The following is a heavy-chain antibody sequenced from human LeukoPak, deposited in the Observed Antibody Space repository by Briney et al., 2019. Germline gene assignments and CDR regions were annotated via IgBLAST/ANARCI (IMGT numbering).Heavy chain of an antibody. CDR1: GGSFSGYY. CDR2: INHSGST. D-gene: IGHD5-18*01. CDR3: ARSRQVGTAMVVSRYDY. V-gene: IGHV4-34*01. Sequence: SETLSLTCAVYGGSFSGYYWSWIRQLPGKGLEWIGEINHSGSTNYNPSLKSRVTISVDTSKNQFSLKLSSVTAADTAVYYCARSRQVGTAMVVSRYDYWGQGTLVTVSS. J-gene: IGHJ4*02.